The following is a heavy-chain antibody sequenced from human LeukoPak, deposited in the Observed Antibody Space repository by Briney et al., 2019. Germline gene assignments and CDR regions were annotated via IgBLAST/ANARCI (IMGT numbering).Heavy chain of an antibody. Sequence: PSETLSLTCTVSGGSISDYYWSWIRQPPGKGLEWIGYMHHNGEIEYNPSLKSRVTISMDTAKNQLSLKVRSVIAADTATYYCVRGKNGHNPWGQGTLVTVSS. J-gene: IGHJ5*02. CDR2: MHHNGEI. D-gene: IGHD5-24*01. CDR3: VRGKNGHNP. CDR1: GGSISDYY. V-gene: IGHV4-59*01.